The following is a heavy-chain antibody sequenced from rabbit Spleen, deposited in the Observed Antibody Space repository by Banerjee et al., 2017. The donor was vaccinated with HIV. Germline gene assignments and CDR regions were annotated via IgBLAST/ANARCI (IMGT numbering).Heavy chain of an antibody. CDR2: INSGSSGTT. J-gene: IGHJ6*01. D-gene: IGHD1-1*01. CDR1: GFDFSSTYW. CDR3: ARDTSSSFSSYGMDL. V-gene: IGHV1S45*01. Sequence: QEQLEESGGDLVKPEGSLTLTCKASGFDFSSTYWIFWVRQAPGKGPEWIGCINSGSSGTTFSASWAKGRFTISRSSSTTVTLQMTSLTAADTATYFCARDTSSSFSSYGMDLWGPGTLVTVS.